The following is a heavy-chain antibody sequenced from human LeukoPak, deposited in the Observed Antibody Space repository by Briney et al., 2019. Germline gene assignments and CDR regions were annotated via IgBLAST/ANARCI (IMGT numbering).Heavy chain of an antibody. CDR2: IIPIFGTA. D-gene: IGHD6-13*01. V-gene: IGHV1-69*05. CDR1: GGTFSSYA. Sequence: GASVKVSCKASGGTFSSYAISWVRQAPGQGLEWMGRIIPIFGTANYAQKFQGRVTITTDESTSTAYMELSSLRSEDTAVYYCAREGIAAAGRRTLDYWGQGTLVTVSS. CDR3: AREGIAAAGRRTLDY. J-gene: IGHJ4*02.